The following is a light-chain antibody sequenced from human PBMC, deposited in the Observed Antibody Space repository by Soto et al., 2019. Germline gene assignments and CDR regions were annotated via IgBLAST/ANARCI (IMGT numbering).Light chain of an antibody. CDR2: LNSDGSH. CDR1: SGHSSYA. Sequence: QSVLTQSPSASASLGASVKLTCTLSSGHSSYAIAWHQQQPEKGPRYLMKLNSDGSHSKGDGIPDRFSGSSSGAERYLTISGLQSEDEADYYCQTWGTGFDVVFGGGTKVTVL. V-gene: IGLV4-69*01. CDR3: QTWGTGFDVV. J-gene: IGLJ2*01.